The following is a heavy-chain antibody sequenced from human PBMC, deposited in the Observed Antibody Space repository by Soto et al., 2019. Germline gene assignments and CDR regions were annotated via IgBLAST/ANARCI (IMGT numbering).Heavy chain of an antibody. Sequence: KTSETLSVTCIVSGGSISSSSDYWAWVRQSPGKGLEWIGSVYYSGTTYYNPSLKSRVTISGDTSKNQFSLKLSSVTAADTAVFYCARLIHCKTTSCYFDYWGQGTLVTVSS. D-gene: IGHD2-2*01. CDR1: GGSISSSSDY. CDR3: ARLIHCKTTSCYFDY. J-gene: IGHJ4*02. CDR2: VYYSGTT. V-gene: IGHV4-39*01.